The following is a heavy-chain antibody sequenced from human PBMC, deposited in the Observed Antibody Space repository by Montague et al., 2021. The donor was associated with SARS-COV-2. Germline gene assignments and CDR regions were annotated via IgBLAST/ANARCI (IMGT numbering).Heavy chain of an antibody. V-gene: IGHV4-4*02. J-gene: IGHJ4*02. CDR1: GGSISSSNW. CDR3: ARRVSWVTRLVVVAHFDY. CDR2: IYHSGST. D-gene: IGHD3-22*01. Sequence: SETLSLTCAVSGGSISSSNWWSWVRQPPGKGLEWIGEIYHSGSTNYNPSLKSRVTISVDKSKNQFSLKLSSVTAADTAVYYCARRVSWVTRLVVVAHFDYGGQGPRVTVPS.